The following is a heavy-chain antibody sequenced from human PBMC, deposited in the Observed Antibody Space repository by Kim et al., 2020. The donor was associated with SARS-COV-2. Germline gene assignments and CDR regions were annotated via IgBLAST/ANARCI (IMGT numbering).Heavy chain of an antibody. D-gene: IGHD3-22*01. Sequence: GGSLRLSCLTFGFTLSTNAMNWVRQAPGKGLEWVSSISGTGPDKYYAESVKGRFTISRDNSKNSLYLQMNSLRDEDTAVYYCAIDSSDSTATDHCGQGT. V-gene: IGHV3-48*02. J-gene: IGHJ1*01. CDR3: AIDSSDSTATDH. CDR1: GFTLSTNA. CDR2: ISGTGPDK.